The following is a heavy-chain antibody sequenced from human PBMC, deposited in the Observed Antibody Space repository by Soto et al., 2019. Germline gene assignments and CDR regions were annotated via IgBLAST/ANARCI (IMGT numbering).Heavy chain of an antibody. CDR3: AREGDCSGGSCYSGLHS. CDR2: IKHDGGET. V-gene: IGHV3-7*01. D-gene: IGHD2-15*01. Sequence: GESLKISCAASGFTFSNFWMSWVRQAPGKGLEWVANIKHDGGETYYVDSVKGRFTISRDNAKNSLYLQMYSLRAEDKGVYYCAREGDCSGGSCYSGLHSWGQGTLVTVSS. CDR1: GFTFSNFW. J-gene: IGHJ5*02.